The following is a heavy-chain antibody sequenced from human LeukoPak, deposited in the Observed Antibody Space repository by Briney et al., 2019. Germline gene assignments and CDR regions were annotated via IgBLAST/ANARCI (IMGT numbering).Heavy chain of an antibody. CDR1: GGTFSNYV. J-gene: IGHJ3*02. V-gene: IGHV1-69*05. D-gene: IGHD1-20*01. Sequence: GSSVKVSCKTSGGTFSNYVISWVRQAPGQGLEWMGGPTPVYGTPDYAQKFQGRVTITTDESTSTAYMELSSLRSEDTAVYYCARDINSNDAFDIWGQGTMVTVSS. CDR3: ARDINSNDAFDI. CDR2: PTPVYGTP.